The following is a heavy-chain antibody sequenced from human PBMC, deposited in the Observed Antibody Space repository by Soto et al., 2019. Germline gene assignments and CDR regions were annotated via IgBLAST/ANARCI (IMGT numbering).Heavy chain of an antibody. D-gene: IGHD2-15*01. CDR1: GGSFSGYY. Sequence: ASETLSLTCAVYGGSFSGYYWSWIRQPPGKGLEWIGEINHSGSTNYNPSLKSRVTISVDTSKNQFSLKLSSVTAADTAVYYCARADLYCSGGSCRDFDPWGQGTLVTVSS. J-gene: IGHJ5*02. V-gene: IGHV4-34*01. CDR3: ARADLYCSGGSCRDFDP. CDR2: INHSGST.